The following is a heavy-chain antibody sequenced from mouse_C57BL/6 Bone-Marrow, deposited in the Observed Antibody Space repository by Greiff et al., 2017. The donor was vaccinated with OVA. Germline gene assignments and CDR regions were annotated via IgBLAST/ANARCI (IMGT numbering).Heavy chain of an antibody. CDR1: GYTFTDYY. Sequence: QVQLKESGPELVKPGASVKISCKASGYTFTDYYINWVKQRPGQGLEWIGWIYPGSGTTKYNEKFKGTATLTVDTSSSTAYMQLSSLTSEDAAVYLCARTFYGYVFDYWGQGTTLTVSS. CDR3: ARTFYGYVFDY. CDR2: IYPGSGTT. V-gene: IGHV1-84*01. D-gene: IGHD2-9*01. J-gene: IGHJ2*01.